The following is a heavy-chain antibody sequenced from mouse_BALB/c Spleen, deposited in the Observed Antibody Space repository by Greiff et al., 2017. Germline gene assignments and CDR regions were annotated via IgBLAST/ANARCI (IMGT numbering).Heavy chain of an antibody. D-gene: IGHD2-4*01. CDR1: GYSITSDYA. J-gene: IGHJ3*01. Sequence: VQLQQSGPGLVKPSQSLSLTCTVTGYSITSDYAWNWIRQFPGNKLEWMGYISYSGSTSYNPSLKSRISITRDTSKNQFFLQLNSVTTEDTATYYCAREGDYDGVFAYWGQGTLVTVSA. CDR3: AREGDYDGVFAY. V-gene: IGHV3-2*02. CDR2: ISYSGST.